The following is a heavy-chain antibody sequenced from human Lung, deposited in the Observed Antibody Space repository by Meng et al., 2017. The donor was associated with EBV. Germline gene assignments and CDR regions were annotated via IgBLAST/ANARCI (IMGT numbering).Heavy chain of an antibody. D-gene: IGHD2/OR15-2a*01. V-gene: IGHV7-4-1*02. J-gene: IGHJ5*02. CDR1: GYTFSTYT. CDR2: ISTNTGTP. CDR3: ARGGNFDP. Sequence: VLSGCSLKTPGAAVKVSCKASGYTFSTYTINWVRQAHGRGLEWMGWISTNTGTPTYTQGFTGRFVFSLDTSVSTAYLQISSLKAEDTAVYYCARGGNFDPWGQGTLVTVSS.